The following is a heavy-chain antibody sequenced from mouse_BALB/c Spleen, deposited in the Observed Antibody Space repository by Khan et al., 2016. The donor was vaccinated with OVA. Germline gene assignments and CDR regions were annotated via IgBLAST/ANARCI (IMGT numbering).Heavy chain of an antibody. V-gene: IGHV1S135*01. CDR2: IDPYNGGT. CDR1: GYSFTDYN. J-gene: IGHJ2*01. CDR3: ARPDYYGSSYYFDY. D-gene: IGHD1-1*01. Sequence: VQLQQSGPELVKPGASVKVSCKASGYSFTDYNMFWVKQSHGKSLEWIGYIDPYNGGTSYNQKFKGKAKLTVDKSSSTAFMHLNSLTSEDSAVFNGARPDYYGSSYYFDYWGQGTTLTVSS.